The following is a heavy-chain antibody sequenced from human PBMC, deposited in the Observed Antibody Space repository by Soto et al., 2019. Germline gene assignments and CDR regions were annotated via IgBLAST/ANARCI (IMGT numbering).Heavy chain of an antibody. CDR2: IIPIFGTA. J-gene: IGHJ6*02. V-gene: IGHV1-69*01. CDR3: ARGIPYGDYAPGGERVIYYYGMDV. CDR1: GGTFSSYA. Sequence: QVQLVQSGAEVKKPGSSVKVSCKASGGTFSSYAISWVRQAPGQGLEWMGGIIPIFGTANYAQKFQGRVPITADESTSTAYMELSSLRSEDTAVYYCARGIPYGDYAPGGERVIYYYGMDVWGQGTTVTVSS. D-gene: IGHD4-17*01.